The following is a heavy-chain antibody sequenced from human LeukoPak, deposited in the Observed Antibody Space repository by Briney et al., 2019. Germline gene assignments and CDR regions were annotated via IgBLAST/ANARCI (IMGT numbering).Heavy chain of an antibody. J-gene: IGHJ4*02. D-gene: IGHD6-13*01. CDR1: GFTFSNAW. Sequence: PGGSLRLSCAASGFTFSNAWMNWVRQAPGKGLEWVGRIKSKTDGGTTDYAAPVKGRFTISRDDSKNTLYLQMNSLKTEDTAVYYCTTDNGVGYSSSWYLSSNDFDYWGQGTLVTVSS. CDR3: TTDNGVGYSSSWYLSSNDFDY. CDR2: IKSKTDGGTT. V-gene: IGHV3-15*07.